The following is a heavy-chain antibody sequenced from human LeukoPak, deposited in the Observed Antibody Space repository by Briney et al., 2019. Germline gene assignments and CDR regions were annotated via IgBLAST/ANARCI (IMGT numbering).Heavy chain of an antibody. CDR3: ARGAYCSGGSCSLDWFDR. CDR1: GDSITSYY. CDR2: IYYSWST. D-gene: IGHD2-15*01. J-gene: IGHJ5*02. Sequence: SETLSLTCTLPGDSITSYYWSCIRQTPGEGLGWGWYIYYSWSTNDDPALKSRVPISVDTSKNQFSLKLSSVTAADTAVYDCARGAYCSGGSCSLDWFDRWGQGTLVTVSS. V-gene: IGHV4-59*01.